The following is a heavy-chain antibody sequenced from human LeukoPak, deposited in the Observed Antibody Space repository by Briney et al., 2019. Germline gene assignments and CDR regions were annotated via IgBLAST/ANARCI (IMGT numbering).Heavy chain of an antibody. CDR3: ARGLAMISDAFDI. J-gene: IGHJ3*02. D-gene: IGHD3-22*01. CDR1: GGSIGSSTSY. V-gene: IGHV4-39*07. CDR2: IYYSGST. Sequence: SETLSLTCTVSGGSIGSSTSYWGWIRQPPGKGLEWIGSIYYSGSTYYNPSLKSRVTISVDTSKNQFSLKLSSVTAADTAVYYCARGLAMISDAFDIWGQGTMVTVSS.